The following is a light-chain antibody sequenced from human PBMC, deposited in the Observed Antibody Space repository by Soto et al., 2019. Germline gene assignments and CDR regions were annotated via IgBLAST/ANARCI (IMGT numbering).Light chain of an antibody. V-gene: IGKV3-15*01. CDR2: GSS. Sequence: EIVMTQSPATLSVSPGERATLSCRASQSVSSNLAWYQHKPGQDPRLLLYGSSTRATGIPARFSGSGSGTEFNLTLSNLQSEDFAVYYGQHYNNWLWTFGQGTKVEVK. J-gene: IGKJ1*01. CDR1: QSVSSN. CDR3: QHYNNWLWT.